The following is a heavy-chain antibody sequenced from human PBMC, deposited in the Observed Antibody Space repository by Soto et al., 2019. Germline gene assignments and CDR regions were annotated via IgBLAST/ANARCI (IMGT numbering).Heavy chain of an antibody. CDR3: ARGSRYCSGGSCYFLPGIDY. D-gene: IGHD2-15*01. CDR1: GGTFSSYA. V-gene: IGHV1-69*13. J-gene: IGHJ4*02. Sequence: SVKVSCKASGGTFSSYAISWVRQAPGQGLEWLGGIIPIFGTANYAQKFQGRVTITADESTSTAYMELSSLRSEDTAVYYCARGSRYCSGGSCYFLPGIDYWGQGTLVTVSS. CDR2: IIPIFGTA.